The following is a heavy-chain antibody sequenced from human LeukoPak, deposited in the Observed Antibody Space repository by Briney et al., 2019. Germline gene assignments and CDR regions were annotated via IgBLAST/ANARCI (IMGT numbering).Heavy chain of an antibody. D-gene: IGHD5-24*01. Sequence: PGGSLRLSCAASGFTFTSYSMNWVRQAPGKGLEWVSSISSSSSYIYYADSVKGRFTISRDNAKNSLFLQMNSLRAGDTAVYYCARSLGDDYNYYYWGQGTLVTVSS. CDR3: ARSLGDDYNYYY. CDR2: ISSSSSYI. V-gene: IGHV3-21*01. J-gene: IGHJ4*02. CDR1: GFTFTSYS.